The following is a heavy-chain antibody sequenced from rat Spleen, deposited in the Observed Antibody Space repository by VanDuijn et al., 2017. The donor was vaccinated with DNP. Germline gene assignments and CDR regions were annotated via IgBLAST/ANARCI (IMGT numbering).Heavy chain of an antibody. D-gene: IGHD3-1*01. J-gene: IGHJ2*01. CDR2: ISNTGDNT. Sequence: EVQLVESGGGPVQPGRSLKLSCVASGFIFSNYWMTWIRQAPGKGLEWVASISNTGDNTYYSDSVKGRFSLSRDNAKSTLYLQMDSLRSEDTATYYCATAHVDYWGQGVMVTVSS. CDR1: GFIFSNYW. V-gene: IGHV5-31*01. CDR3: ATAHVDY.